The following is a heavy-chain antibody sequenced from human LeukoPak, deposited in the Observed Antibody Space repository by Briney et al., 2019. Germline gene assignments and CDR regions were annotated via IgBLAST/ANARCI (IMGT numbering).Heavy chain of an antibody. D-gene: IGHD1-1*01. CDR3: ARDLRATTSPGSPQY. CDR1: GFTFSSYW. Sequence: QSGGSLRLSCAASGFTFSSYWMSWVRQAPGKGLEWVANIKQDGSEKYYVGSVRGRFTISRDNAKNSLYLQMNSLRVEDAAVYYCARDLRATTSPGSPQYWGQGTLVTVSS. V-gene: IGHV3-7*01. CDR2: IKQDGSEK. J-gene: IGHJ4*02.